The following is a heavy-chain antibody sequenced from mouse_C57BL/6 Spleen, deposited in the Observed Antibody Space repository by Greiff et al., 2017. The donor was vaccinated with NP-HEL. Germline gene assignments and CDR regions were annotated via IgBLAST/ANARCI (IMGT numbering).Heavy chain of an antibody. CDR1: GFTFSDYG. V-gene: IGHV5-17*01. CDR2: ISSGSSTI. Sequence: VESGGGLVKPGGSLKLSCAASGFTFSDYGMHWVRQAPEKGLEWVAYISSGSSTIYYADTVKGRFTISRDNAKNTLFLQMTSLRSEDTAMYYCARDGYSYAMDYWGQGTSVTVSS. CDR3: ARDGYSYAMDY. J-gene: IGHJ4*01. D-gene: IGHD2-3*01.